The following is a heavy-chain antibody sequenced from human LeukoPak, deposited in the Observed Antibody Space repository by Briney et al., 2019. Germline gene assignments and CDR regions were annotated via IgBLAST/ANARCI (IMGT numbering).Heavy chain of an antibody. CDR2: IIPIFGTA. V-gene: IGHV1-69*05. Sequence: ASVKVSCKASGGTFSSYAISWVRQAPGQGLEWMGRIIPIFGTANYAQKFQGRVTITTDESTSTAYMGLSSLRSEDTAVYYCAREGQDYYYDSRGGNWFDPWGQGTLVTVSS. D-gene: IGHD3-22*01. CDR3: AREGQDYYYDSRGGNWFDP. CDR1: GGTFSSYA. J-gene: IGHJ5*02.